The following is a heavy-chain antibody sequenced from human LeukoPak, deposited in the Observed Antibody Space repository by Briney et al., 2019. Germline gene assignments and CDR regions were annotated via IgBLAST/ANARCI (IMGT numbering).Heavy chain of an antibody. J-gene: IGHJ2*01. V-gene: IGHV1-18*04. CDR1: GYTFTSYY. CDR2: VSGNNGNT. CDR3: ARCTVVAAGHYYFDL. Sequence: ASVKVSCKASGYTFTSYYMHWVRQAPGQGLEWVGWVSGNNGNTHYAQKLQGRVTMTTDTSTSTAYMELRSLRSDDTAVYYCARCTVVAAGHYYFDLWGRGTLLTVSS. D-gene: IGHD6-13*01.